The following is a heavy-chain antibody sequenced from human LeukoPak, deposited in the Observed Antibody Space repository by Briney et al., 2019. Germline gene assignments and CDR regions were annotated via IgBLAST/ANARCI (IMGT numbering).Heavy chain of an antibody. CDR1: GNTFTSYD. CDR3: ATTAMASGDDFDY. J-gene: IGHJ4*02. V-gene: IGHV1-8*01. Sequence: ASVKVSCKASGNTFTSYDINWVRQATGQGLEWMGWMNPNSGNTGYAQKFQGRVTMTRNTSISTAYMELSSLRSEDTAVYYCATTAMASGDDFDYWGQGTLVTVSS. CDR2: MNPNSGNT. D-gene: IGHD5-18*01.